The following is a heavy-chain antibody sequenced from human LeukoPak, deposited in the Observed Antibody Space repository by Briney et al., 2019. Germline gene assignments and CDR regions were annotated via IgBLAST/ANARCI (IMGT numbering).Heavy chain of an antibody. D-gene: IGHD1-26*01. V-gene: IGHV3-30-3*01. CDR3: AREFGGSYYYYGMDV. CDR2: IPYDGSNK. J-gene: IGHJ6*02. Sequence: PGRSLRLSCAASGFTFSSYAMHWVRQAPGKGLEWVAVIPYDGSNKYYADSVKGRFTISRDNSKNTLYLQMNSLRAEDTAVYYCAREFGGSYYYYGMDVWGQGTTVTASS. CDR1: GFTFSSYA.